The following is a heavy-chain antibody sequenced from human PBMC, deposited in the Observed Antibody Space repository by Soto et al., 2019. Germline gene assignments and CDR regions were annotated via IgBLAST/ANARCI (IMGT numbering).Heavy chain of an antibody. J-gene: IGHJ6*02. Sequence: QVQLVQSGAEVTKPGASVKVSCRASGYTFTTYDINWVRQATGQGLEWMGWMSPNSGATGYAQKFQGRVTITRDTSICTAYIWLSNLRSEDTAIYYCARGVDAGAAVWCQRTTVTVSS. D-gene: IGHD6-25*01. CDR2: MSPNSGAT. CDR1: GYTFTTYD. V-gene: IGHV1-8*01. CDR3: ARGVDAGAAV.